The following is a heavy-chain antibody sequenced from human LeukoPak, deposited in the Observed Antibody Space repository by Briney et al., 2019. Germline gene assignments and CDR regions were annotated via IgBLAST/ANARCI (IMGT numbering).Heavy chain of an antibody. CDR3: ARDRGQWLVPEYAFDI. J-gene: IGHJ3*02. Sequence: GRSPRLSRAASGVTSSSYGMYWVRHAPGKGLGWGAVIWYDGSNKYYADSVKGRFTISRDNSKNTLYLQMNSLRAGDTAVYYCARDRGQWLVPEYAFDIWGQGTMITVSS. D-gene: IGHD6-19*01. CDR2: IWYDGSNK. V-gene: IGHV3-33*01. CDR1: GVTSSSYG.